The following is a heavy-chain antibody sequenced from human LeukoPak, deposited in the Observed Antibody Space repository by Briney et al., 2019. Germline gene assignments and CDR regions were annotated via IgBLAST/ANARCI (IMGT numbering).Heavy chain of an antibody. CDR3: ARVGVLRYFDWLRVDAFDI. V-gene: IGHV4-4*02. Sequence: SETLSLTCAVSGGSISSSNWWSWVRQPPGKGLEWIGEIYHSGSTNYNPSLKSRVTISVDKSKNQFSLKLSSVTAADTAVYYCARVGVLRYFDWLRVDAFDIWGQGTMVTVSS. CDR1: GGSISSSNW. J-gene: IGHJ3*02. D-gene: IGHD3-9*01. CDR2: IYHSGST.